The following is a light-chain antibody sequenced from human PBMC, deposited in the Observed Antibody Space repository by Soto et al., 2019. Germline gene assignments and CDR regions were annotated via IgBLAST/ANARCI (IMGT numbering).Light chain of an antibody. Sequence: DIQMTQSPSSLSASVGDRVTITCQATQDISNYLNWYQQKPGKAPKLLIYDASNLETGVPSKFNGSGTWKDFTFHNRSSQPGKNANKFWQKEEKFPWTFGQGTKVDIK. J-gene: IGKJ1*01. CDR3: QKEEKFPWT. CDR1: QDISNY. CDR2: DAS. V-gene: IGKV1-33*01.